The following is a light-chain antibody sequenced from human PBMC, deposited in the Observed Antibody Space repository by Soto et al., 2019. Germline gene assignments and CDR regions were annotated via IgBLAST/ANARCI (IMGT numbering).Light chain of an antibody. CDR2: DVT. CDR3: SSYARSSTLVV. CDR1: TSDVGGYNS. V-gene: IGLV2-14*01. Sequence: QSALTQPASVSGSPGQSITISCTGTTSDVGGYNSVSWYQQHPGKAPKLIIYDVTNRPSGVSNRFSGSKSANTASLTISGLQAEDEADYYCSSYARSSTLVVFGGGTQLTVL. J-gene: IGLJ2*01.